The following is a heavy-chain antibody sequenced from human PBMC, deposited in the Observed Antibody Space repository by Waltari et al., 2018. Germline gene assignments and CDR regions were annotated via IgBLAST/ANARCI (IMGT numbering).Heavy chain of an antibody. J-gene: IGHJ6*02. CDR2: IKQDGIEK. CDR3: ARVGIAAAGTRGGMDV. Sequence: EVHLVESGGGLVQPGGSLRLSCAASGFTFSSYWMSWVRQAPGKGLEWVANIKQDGIEKYYVDSVKGRFTISRDNAKNSLYLQMNSLRAEDTAVYYCARVGIAAAGTRGGMDVWGQGTTVTVSS. CDR1: GFTFSSYW. V-gene: IGHV3-7*03. D-gene: IGHD6-13*01.